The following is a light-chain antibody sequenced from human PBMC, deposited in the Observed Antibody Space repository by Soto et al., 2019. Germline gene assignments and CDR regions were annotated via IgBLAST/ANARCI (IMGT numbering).Light chain of an antibody. CDR2: DAS. V-gene: IGKV3-11*01. CDR3: QQRSNWPPKYT. J-gene: IGKJ2*01. Sequence: EIVLTQSPGTLSLSPGERATLSCRSSHSVSSNYLAWYQQKPGQAPRLLIYDASNRATGIPARFSGSGSGTDFTLTISSLEPEDFAVYYCQQRSNWPPKYTFGQGTKLEIK. CDR1: HSVSSNY.